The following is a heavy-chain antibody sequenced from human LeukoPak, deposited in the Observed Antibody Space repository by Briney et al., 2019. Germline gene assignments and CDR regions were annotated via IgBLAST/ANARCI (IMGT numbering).Heavy chain of an antibody. CDR1: GFSFSSFA. D-gene: IGHD6-19*01. CDR3: VRRGDASSGWGDHDY. CDR2: INGRGDGP. J-gene: IGHJ4*02. V-gene: IGHV3-23*01. Sequence: GGPLRLSCAASGFSFSSFAMTWVRQSPGKGLEWVSSINGRGDGPFYADSVKGRFTISRDNSKNMLHLQMSSLTGEDTALYYCVRRGDASSGWGDHDYWGQGALVTVSS.